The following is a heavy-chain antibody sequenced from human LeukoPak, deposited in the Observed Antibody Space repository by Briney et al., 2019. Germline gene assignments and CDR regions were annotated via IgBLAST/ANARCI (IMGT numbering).Heavy chain of an antibody. J-gene: IGHJ4*02. D-gene: IGHD3-10*01. CDR2: IYYSGST. CDR1: GGSISSYY. V-gene: IGHV4-59*01. CDR3: ARMRGQGAFDY. Sequence: SETLSLTCTVSGGSISSYYWSWIRQPPGKGLEWIGYIYYSGSTNYNPSLKSRVTISVDTSKNQFSLKLSSVTAADTAVYYCARMRGQGAFDYWGQGTLVTVSS.